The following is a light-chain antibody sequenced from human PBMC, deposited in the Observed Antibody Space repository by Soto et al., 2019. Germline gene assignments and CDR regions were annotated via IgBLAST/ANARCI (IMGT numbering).Light chain of an antibody. CDR2: NNN. Sequence: QSVLTQPPSASGTPGQRVTISCSGSSSNIGSNYVFWYQQLPGAAPKPLIYNNNQRPSGVPDRCSGAKSGTSASLSISGLRSEDEADYHCAAWDESLSGWVFGGGTKLTVL. CDR3: AAWDESLSGWV. CDR1: SSNIGSNY. J-gene: IGLJ3*02. V-gene: IGLV1-47*02.